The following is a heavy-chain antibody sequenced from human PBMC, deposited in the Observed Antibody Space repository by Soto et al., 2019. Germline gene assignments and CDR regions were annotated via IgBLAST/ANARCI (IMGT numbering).Heavy chain of an antibody. CDR2: SNTYNGNT. V-gene: IGHV1-18*01. CDR3: ARGLSTVATMVDY. CDR1: GYSFPTYG. J-gene: IGHJ4*02. D-gene: IGHD5-12*01. Sequence: QVQLLQSGPEVKRPGASVRVSCKTFGYSFPTYGISWVRQAPGQGLGWMGWSNTYNGNTNYAQSLQGRVTMTTDTSTHTAYMELRSLRSDDTAVYYCARGLSTVATMVDYWGQGPLVTVSS.